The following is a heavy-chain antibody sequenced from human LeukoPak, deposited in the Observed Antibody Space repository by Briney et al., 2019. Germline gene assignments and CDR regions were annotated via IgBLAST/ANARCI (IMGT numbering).Heavy chain of an antibody. CDR1: GGTFSSYA. Sequence: SVKVSCKASGGTFSSYAISCVRQAPGQGLEWMGGIIPIFGTANYAQKFQGRVTITAGESTSTAYMELSSLRSEDTAVYYCARGSHYYDSSGYPYYYYYYMDVWGKGTTVTVSS. J-gene: IGHJ6*03. V-gene: IGHV1-69*01. CDR3: ARGSHYYDSSGYPYYYYYYMDV. D-gene: IGHD3-22*01. CDR2: IIPIFGTA.